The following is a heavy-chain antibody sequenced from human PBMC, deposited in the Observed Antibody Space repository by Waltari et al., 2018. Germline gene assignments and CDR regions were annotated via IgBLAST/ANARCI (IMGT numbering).Heavy chain of an antibody. V-gene: IGHV4-39*07. CDR2: IYYSGST. J-gene: IGHJ4*02. CDR1: GGSISSSSYY. Sequence: QLQLQESGPGLVKPSETLSLTCTVSGGSISSSSYYWGWIRQPPGKGLEGIGSIYYSGSTYYNPSLKSRVTISVDTSKTQFSLKLSSGTAADTAVYYCARAYYDFWSGYYRPVDYWGQGTLVTVSS. CDR3: ARAYYDFWSGYYRPVDY. D-gene: IGHD3-3*01.